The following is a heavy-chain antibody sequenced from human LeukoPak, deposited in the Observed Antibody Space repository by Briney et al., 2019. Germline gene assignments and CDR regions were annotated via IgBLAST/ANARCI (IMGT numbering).Heavy chain of an antibody. CDR1: GFSFDDYG. V-gene: IGHV3-20*04. CDR3: ARGARSGWSKTLDY. D-gene: IGHD6-19*01. Sequence: GGSLRLSCAASGFSFDDYGLNWVRQAPGEGLEWVSCINWNGRSTDYADSVKGLFSISRDNAKNSLYLQINSLRAEDTALYYCARGARSGWSKTLDYWGQGTLVSVSS. J-gene: IGHJ4*02. CDR2: INWNGRST.